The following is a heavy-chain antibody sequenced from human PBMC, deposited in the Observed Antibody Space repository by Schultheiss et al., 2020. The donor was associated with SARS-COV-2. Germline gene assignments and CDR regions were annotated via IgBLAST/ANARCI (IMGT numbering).Heavy chain of an antibody. Sequence: GGSLRLSCAASGFTFSSYWMHWVRQAPGKGLVWVSRINSDGSSTSYADSVKGRFTISRDNAKNTLYLQMNSLRAEDTAVYYCARDLNSYGYFGVYYYGMDVWGQGTTVTVSS. V-gene: IGHV3-74*01. J-gene: IGHJ6*02. CDR1: GFTFSSYW. CDR3: ARDLNSYGYFGVYYYGMDV. CDR2: INSDGSST. D-gene: IGHD5-18*01.